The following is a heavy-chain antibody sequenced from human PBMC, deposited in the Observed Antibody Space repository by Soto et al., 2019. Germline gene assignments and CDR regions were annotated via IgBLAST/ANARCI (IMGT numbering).Heavy chain of an antibody. Sequence: QVQLEQSGAEVKKPGASVKISCKTYGYIFTDYFIHWVRQAPGQGLEWMGLVKSSGGGAVYAQDFQGRVTMTRDTSTSTAYMEVSSLRLDDTAVYFCAREEAYSQSSRDYWLSSFDLWGQGTPVTVSS. J-gene: IGHJ4*02. V-gene: IGHV1-46*01. CDR1: GYIFTDYF. D-gene: IGHD2-21*01. CDR2: VKSSGGGA. CDR3: AREEAYSQSSRDYWLSSFDL.